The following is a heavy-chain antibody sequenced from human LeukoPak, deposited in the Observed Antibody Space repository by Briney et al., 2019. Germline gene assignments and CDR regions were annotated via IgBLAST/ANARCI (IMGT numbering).Heavy chain of an antibody. CDR1: GDSVSSSSVT. J-gene: IGHJ4*01. D-gene: IGHD3-16*01. CDR3: ARRLGRQEDF. CDR2: TYYRSTWYN. V-gene: IGHV6-1*01. Sequence: SQTLSLTCAISGDSVSSSSVTWNWIRQSPSRGLEWLGRTYYRSTWYNDYAVSVRGRITVNPDTSKNHLSLKLSSVTAADTAVYYCARRLGRQEDFWGHGTLVTVSS.